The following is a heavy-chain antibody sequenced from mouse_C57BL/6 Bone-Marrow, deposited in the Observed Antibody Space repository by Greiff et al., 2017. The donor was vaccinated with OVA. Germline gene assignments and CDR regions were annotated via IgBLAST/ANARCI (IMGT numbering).Heavy chain of an antibody. J-gene: IGHJ3*01. CDR2: ISNGGGST. Sequence: EVKLMESGGGLVQPGGSLKLSCAASGFTFSDYYMYWVRQTPEKRLEWVAYISNGGGSTYYPDTVKGRFTISRDNAKNTLYLQMSRLKSEDTAMYYSARHSGAQATWFAYWGQGTLVTVSA. CDR1: GFTFSDYY. CDR3: ARHSGAQATWFAY. V-gene: IGHV5-12*01. D-gene: IGHD3-2*02.